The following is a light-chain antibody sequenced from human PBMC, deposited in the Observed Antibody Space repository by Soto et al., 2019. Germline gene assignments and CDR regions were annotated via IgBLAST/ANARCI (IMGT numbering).Light chain of an antibody. CDR1: SSNIGAGYD. CDR2: VNI. CDR3: QSYDSSLSVV. V-gene: IGLV1-40*01. Sequence: QSVLTQPPSESGAPGQRVTISCTGSSSNIGAGYDVHWYQQLPGTAPKLLIYVNINRPSGVPDRFSGSKSGTSASLAITGLQAEDEADYYCQSYDSSLSVVFGGGTKLTVL. J-gene: IGLJ2*01.